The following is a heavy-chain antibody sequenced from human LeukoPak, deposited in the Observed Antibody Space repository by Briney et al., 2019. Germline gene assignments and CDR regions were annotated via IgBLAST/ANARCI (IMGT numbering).Heavy chain of an antibody. V-gene: IGHV3-21*01. Sequence: GGSLRLSCAVSGFIFSSYSMNWVRQAPGKGLEWVSSISSSSSYIYYADSVKGRFTISRDNAKNSLYLQMNSLRAEDTAVYYCARDRTRYCSGGSCYSSYGMDVWGQGTTVTVSS. CDR2: ISSSSSYI. CDR1: GFIFSSYS. CDR3: ARDRTRYCSGGSCYSSYGMDV. D-gene: IGHD2-15*01. J-gene: IGHJ6*02.